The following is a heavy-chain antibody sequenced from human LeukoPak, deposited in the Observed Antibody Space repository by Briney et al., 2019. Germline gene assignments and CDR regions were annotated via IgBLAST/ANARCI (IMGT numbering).Heavy chain of an antibody. J-gene: IGHJ6*03. CDR3: ARVADYYYYMDV. V-gene: IGHV3-30-3*01. CDR2: ISYDGSNK. CDR1: GFTFSSYA. Sequence: PGRSLRLSCAASGFTFSSYAMHWVRQAPGKGLEWVAVISYDGSNKYYADSVKGRFTISRDNSKNTLYPQMNSLRAEDTAVYYCARVADYYYYMDVWGKGTTVTVSS.